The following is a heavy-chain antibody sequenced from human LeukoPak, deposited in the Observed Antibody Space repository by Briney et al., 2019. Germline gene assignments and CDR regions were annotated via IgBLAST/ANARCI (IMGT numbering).Heavy chain of an antibody. D-gene: IGHD3-3*01. CDR2: IYYSGST. Sequence: SQTLSLTCTVSGGSISSGDYYWSWIRQPPGKALEWFGYIYYSGSTYYNPSLKSRVTRSVDTSKNQFSLKLSSVTAADTAVYYCARKLRFLEWLPYARWFDPWGQGTLVTVSS. V-gene: IGHV4-30-4*08. CDR3: ARKLRFLEWLPYARWFDP. J-gene: IGHJ5*02. CDR1: GGSISSGDYY.